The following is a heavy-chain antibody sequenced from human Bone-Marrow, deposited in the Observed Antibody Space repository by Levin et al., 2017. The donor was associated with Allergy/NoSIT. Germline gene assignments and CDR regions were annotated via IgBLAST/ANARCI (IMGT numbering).Heavy chain of an antibody. V-gene: IGHV5-51*01. CDR1: GYSFTSHW. Sequence: GESLKISCKGSGYSFTSHWIGWVRQMPGKGLEWMGIIYPSDSDTRYSPSFQGQVTISADKSISTAYLQWSSLKASDTAIYYCARHGKTSLRFDAFDIWGQGTMVTVSS. J-gene: IGHJ3*02. CDR2: IYPSDSDT. CDR3: ARHGKTSLRFDAFDI.